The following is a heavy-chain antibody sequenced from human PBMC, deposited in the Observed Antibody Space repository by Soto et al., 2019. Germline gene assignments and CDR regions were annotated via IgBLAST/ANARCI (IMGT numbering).Heavy chain of an antibody. D-gene: IGHD3-10*01. CDR1: GGSFSSYG. Sequence: SVKVSCKASGGSFSSYGITWVRQAPGQALEWMGGIIPIIGTTKYAQKFQGRVTITADESTTTAYMELSSLISEDTAVYYCARELKEPGSYYYYGLDVWGQGTTVTVSS. V-gene: IGHV1-69*13. CDR2: IIPIIGTT. CDR3: ARELKEPGSYYYYGLDV. J-gene: IGHJ6*02.